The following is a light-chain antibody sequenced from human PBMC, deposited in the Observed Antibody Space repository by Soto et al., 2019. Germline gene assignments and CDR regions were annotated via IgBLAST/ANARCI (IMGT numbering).Light chain of an antibody. Sequence: DVVMTQSPLSLPVILGQPASISCRSSQSLLYSDGNTYLNWFLQRPGQSPRRLIYKVSNRGSGVPDRFSGSGSGTDFTLKISRVEAEDVGVYFCMQGTHWPRTFGQGTKLEIK. J-gene: IGKJ2*01. V-gene: IGKV2-30*01. CDR2: KVS. CDR1: QSLLYSDGNTY. CDR3: MQGTHWPRT.